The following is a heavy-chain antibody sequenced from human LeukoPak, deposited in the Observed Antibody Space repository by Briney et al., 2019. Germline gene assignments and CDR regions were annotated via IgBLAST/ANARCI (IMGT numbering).Heavy chain of an antibody. CDR1: GGAISYYY. V-gene: IGHV4-59*08. CDR3: ARHEWGITNAFDI. J-gene: IGHJ3*02. CDR2: IYYTGNT. Sequence: SETLSLTCTVSGGAISYYYWNWIRQPPGKGLEWIGYIYYTGNTNYNPSLKSRVTISVDTSKNQFSLKLRSVTAADTAVYYCARHEWGITNAFDIWGQGTMVTVSS. D-gene: IGHD1-14*01.